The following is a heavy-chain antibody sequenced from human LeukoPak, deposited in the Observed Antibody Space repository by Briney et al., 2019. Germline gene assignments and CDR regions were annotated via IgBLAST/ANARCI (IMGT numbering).Heavy chain of an antibody. J-gene: IGHJ4*02. V-gene: IGHV3-33*01. Sequence: SGGSLRLSCAASGFTFSSYGMHWVRQAPGKGLEWVAVIWYDGSNKYYADSVKGRSTISRDNSKNTLYLQMNSLRAEDTAVYYCATRPGVTTFHWGQGTLVTVSS. D-gene: IGHD4-17*01. CDR3: ATRPGVTTFH. CDR2: IWYDGSNK. CDR1: GFTFSSYG.